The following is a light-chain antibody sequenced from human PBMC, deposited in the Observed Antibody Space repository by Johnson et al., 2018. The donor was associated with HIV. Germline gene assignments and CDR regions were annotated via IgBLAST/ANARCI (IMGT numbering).Light chain of an antibody. CDR1: SSNIGNNY. Sequence: QLVLTQPPSVSAAPGQKVTISCSGSSSNIGNNYVSWYKQLPGTAPKLLIYDNNKRPSGIPDRFSGSKSGTSATLGITGLQTGDEADYYCGTWDSTLSAGGVFGTGTKVTVL. CDR2: DNN. CDR3: GTWDSTLSAGGV. V-gene: IGLV1-51*01. J-gene: IGLJ1*01.